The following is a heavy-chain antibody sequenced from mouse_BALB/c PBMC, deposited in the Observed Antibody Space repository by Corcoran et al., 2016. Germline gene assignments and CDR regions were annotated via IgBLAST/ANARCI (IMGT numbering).Heavy chain of an antibody. CDR2: INTYTGEP. CDR3: ARNYYGSSYAFDY. Sequence: QIQLVQSGPELKKPGETVKISCKASGYTFTNYGMNWVKQAPGKGLKWMGWINTYTGEPTYADDFKGRFAFSLETSASTAYLQINNLKNEYTATYFCARNYYGSSYAFDYLGQGTTLTVSS. D-gene: IGHD1-1*01. J-gene: IGHJ2*01. V-gene: IGHV9-3-1*01. CDR1: GYTFTNYG.